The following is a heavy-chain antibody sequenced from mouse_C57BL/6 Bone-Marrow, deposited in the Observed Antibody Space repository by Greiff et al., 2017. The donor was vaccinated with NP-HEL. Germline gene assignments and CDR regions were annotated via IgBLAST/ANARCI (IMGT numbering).Heavy chain of an antibody. CDR1: GFTFSSYG. CDR2: ISSGGSYT. CDR3: AGHEGGGAY. Sequence: EVKVVESGGDLVKPGGSLKLSCAASGFTFSSYGMSWVRQTPDKRLEWVATISSGGSYTYYPDSVKGRFTISRDNAKNTLYLQMSSLKSEDTAMYYCAGHEGGGAYWGKGTLVTVSA. V-gene: IGHV5-6*01. D-gene: IGHD1-1*02. J-gene: IGHJ3*01.